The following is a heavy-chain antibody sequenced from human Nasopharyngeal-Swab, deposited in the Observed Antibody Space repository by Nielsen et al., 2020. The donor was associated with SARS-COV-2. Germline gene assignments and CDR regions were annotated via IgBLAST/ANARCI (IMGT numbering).Heavy chain of an antibody. CDR2: INPNSGGT. CDR3: ARVNYSGYDYWFDL. V-gene: IGHV1-2*04. Sequence: ASVKVSCKASGYTFTGYDMHWVRQAPGQGLEWMGWINPNSGGTNYAQKFQGWVTMTRDTSISTAYMELSRLRSDDTAVYYCARVNYSGYDYWFDLWGQGTLVTVSS. J-gene: IGHJ5*02. CDR1: GYTFTGYD. D-gene: IGHD5-12*01.